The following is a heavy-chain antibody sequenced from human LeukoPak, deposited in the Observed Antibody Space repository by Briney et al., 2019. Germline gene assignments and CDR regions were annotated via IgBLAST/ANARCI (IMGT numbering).Heavy chain of an antibody. CDR2: ISSSSGYI. Sequence: PGGSLRLSCAASGFTFNSYSMNWVRQTPGKGLEWVSSISSSSGYINYADSVKGRFTVSRDNAKNSLYLQMNSLRVEDTATYYCAREHWSTPLYWGQGTLVTVSS. V-gene: IGHV3-21*01. J-gene: IGHJ4*02. CDR3: AREHWSTPLY. CDR1: GFTFNSYS. D-gene: IGHD2-8*02.